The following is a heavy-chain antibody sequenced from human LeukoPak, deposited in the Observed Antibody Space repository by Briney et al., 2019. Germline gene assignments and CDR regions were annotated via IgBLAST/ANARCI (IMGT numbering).Heavy chain of an antibody. Sequence: PGRSLRLSCAASGFTFSSYGMPWVRQAPGKGLEWVAVIWYDGSNKYYADSVKGRFTISRDNSKNTLYLQMNSLRAEDTAVYYCARDRPHIVVVTANSFDCWGQGTLVTVSS. J-gene: IGHJ4*02. CDR1: GFTFSSYG. CDR2: IWYDGSNK. CDR3: ARDRPHIVVVTANSFDC. D-gene: IGHD2-21*02. V-gene: IGHV3-33*01.